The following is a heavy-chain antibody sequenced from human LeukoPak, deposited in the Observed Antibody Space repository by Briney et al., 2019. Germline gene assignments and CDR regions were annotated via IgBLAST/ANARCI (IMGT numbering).Heavy chain of an antibody. J-gene: IGHJ4*02. V-gene: IGHV3-21*01. CDR3: ARDPFEYSSSTYDY. D-gene: IGHD6-6*01. Sequence: PGGSLRLSCAASGFTFSSYSMNWVRQAPGKGLEWVSSISSSSSYIYYADSVKGRFTISRDNAKNSLYLQMNSLRAEDTAVYYCARDPFEYSSSTYDYWGQGTLVTVSS. CDR1: GFTFSSYS. CDR2: ISSSSSYI.